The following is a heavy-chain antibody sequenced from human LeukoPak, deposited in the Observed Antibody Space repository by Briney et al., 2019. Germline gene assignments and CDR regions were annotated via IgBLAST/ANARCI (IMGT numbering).Heavy chain of an antibody. D-gene: IGHD3-16*02. CDR1: GFTFSSYA. V-gene: IGHV3-30*04. CDR2: ISYDGTKK. J-gene: IGHJ4*02. CDR3: AIGDGLGELSSSFDH. Sequence: GGSLRLSCAASGFTFSSYAMHWVRQAPGKGLQWVAVISYDGTKKCYADSLKGRFTISRDNSKDTLYPRMNSLRTEDTAVYYCAIGDGLGELSSSFDHWGQGTLVTVSS.